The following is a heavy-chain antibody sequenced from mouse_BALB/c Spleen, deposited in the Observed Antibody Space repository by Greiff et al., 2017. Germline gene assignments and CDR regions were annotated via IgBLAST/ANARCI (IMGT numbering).Heavy chain of an antibody. CDR2: ISYSGST. V-gene: IGHV3-2*02. D-gene: IGHD2-4*01. Sequence: DVQLQESGPGLVKPSQSLSLTCTVTGYSITSDYAWNWIRQFPGNKLEWMGYISYSGSTSYNPSLKSRISITRDTSKNQFFLQLNSVTTEDTATYYCVIYYDYDDGGFAYWGQGTLVTVSA. CDR1: GYSITSDYA. CDR3: VIYYDYDDGGFAY. J-gene: IGHJ3*01.